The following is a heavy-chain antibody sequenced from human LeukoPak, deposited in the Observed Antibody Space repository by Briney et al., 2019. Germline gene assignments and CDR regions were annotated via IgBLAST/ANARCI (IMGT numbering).Heavy chain of an antibody. CDR3: ARAYTVTTFWFDP. CDR2: IIPILGIA. V-gene: IGHV1-69*04. Sequence: SVKVSCKASGGTFSSYAISWVRQAPGQGLEWMGRIIPILGIANYAQKFQGRVTITADKSTSTAYMELSSLRSEDTAVYYCARAYTVTTFWFDPWGQGTLVTVSS. J-gene: IGHJ5*02. D-gene: IGHD4-17*01. CDR1: GGTFSSYA.